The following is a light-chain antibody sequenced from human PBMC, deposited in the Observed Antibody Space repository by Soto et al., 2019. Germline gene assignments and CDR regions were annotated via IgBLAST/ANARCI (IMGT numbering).Light chain of an antibody. Sequence: AIQMTQSPSSLSASVGDTVTITCRASQGIRDDLGWYQQKPGNAPKLLIYGASSLQSGVPSRFSGSGSGTDFTLTISSLEPEDFATYYCLQYYSYPWTFGQGTKVEIK. CDR2: GAS. CDR1: QGIRDD. J-gene: IGKJ1*01. V-gene: IGKV1-6*01. CDR3: LQYYSYPWT.